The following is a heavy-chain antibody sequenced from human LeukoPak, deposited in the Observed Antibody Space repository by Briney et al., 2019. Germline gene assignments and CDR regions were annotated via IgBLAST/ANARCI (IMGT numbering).Heavy chain of an antibody. CDR2: ISGSGDAT. V-gene: IGHV3-23*01. CDR1: GFTFSNNP. CDR3: AKASVAIPQYCNS. Sequence: GGSLRLSCAVSGFTFSNNPMTWVRQAPGKGLEWVSAISGSGDATYYADSVKGRFTISRDNSKDTLFLQLNSLTAADTAMYFCAKASVAIPQYCNSWGQGTLVTVSS. J-gene: IGHJ5*02. D-gene: IGHD2-2*02.